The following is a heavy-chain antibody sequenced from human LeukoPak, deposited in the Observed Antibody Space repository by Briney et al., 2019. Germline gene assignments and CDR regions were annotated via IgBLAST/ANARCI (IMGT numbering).Heavy chain of an antibody. D-gene: IGHD3-16*01. Sequence: GGSLRLSCAASGFTFSSYGMHWVRQAPGKGLEWVAVIWSDGNNKYYADSVKGRFTISRDNSKNTLYLQMNSLRAEDTAVYYCARDMTYYYGMDVWGQGTTVTVSS. J-gene: IGHJ6*02. CDR2: IWSDGNNK. CDR1: GFTFSSYG. CDR3: ARDMTYYYGMDV. V-gene: IGHV3-33*08.